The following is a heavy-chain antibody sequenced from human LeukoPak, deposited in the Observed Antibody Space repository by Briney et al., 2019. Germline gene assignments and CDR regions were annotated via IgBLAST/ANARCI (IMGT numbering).Heavy chain of an antibody. Sequence: PGGSLRLSCAASGFTFRNHGMHWVRQAPDKGLEWVAVIWYDGSNKYYGGSVKGRFTISRDNSKNMLYLQINSLRAEDTAVYFCVRERSARYLDYWGQGTLVTVSS. CDR2: IWYDGSNK. CDR1: GFTFRNHG. J-gene: IGHJ4*02. V-gene: IGHV3-33*01. CDR3: VRERSARYLDY.